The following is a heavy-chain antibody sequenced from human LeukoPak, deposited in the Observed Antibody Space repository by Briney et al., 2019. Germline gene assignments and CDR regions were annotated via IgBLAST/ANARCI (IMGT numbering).Heavy chain of an antibody. D-gene: IGHD6-6*01. CDR1: GESFSAYF. CDR3: ATRSSTLAAARCFDD. CDR2: IDHRGSS. V-gene: IGHV4-34*01. Sequence: SETLSLTCAVHGESFSAYFWSWIRHVPGKGLEWIGEIDHRGSSNYNPPLKSRATISVDTSKNHFSLSLPSVSAADTAVYYCATRSSTLAAARCFDDWGQGTVVTVSS. J-gene: IGHJ4*03.